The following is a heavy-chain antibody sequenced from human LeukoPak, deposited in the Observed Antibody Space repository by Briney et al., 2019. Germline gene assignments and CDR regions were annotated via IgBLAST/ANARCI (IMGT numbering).Heavy chain of an antibody. V-gene: IGHV3-30*09. Sequence: GGSLRLSCAASGFIFSNYAMHWVRQAPGKGLEWVAVISYDGSNKYYADSVKGRFAISRDNSKNTLYLQMNSLRAEDTAVYYCAKDHFDQSVDYWGQGTLVTVSS. CDR2: ISYDGSNK. CDR3: AKDHFDQSVDY. J-gene: IGHJ4*02. CDR1: GFIFSNYA.